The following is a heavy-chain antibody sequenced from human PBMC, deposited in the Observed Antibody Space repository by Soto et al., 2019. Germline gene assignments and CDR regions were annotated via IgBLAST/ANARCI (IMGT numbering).Heavy chain of an antibody. D-gene: IGHD2-8*02. V-gene: IGHV3-7*01. J-gene: IGHJ5*02. CDR2: IRQDGIER. CDR1: GFSFSTYW. CDR3: ARGSGGAKCPYYFTT. Sequence: GGSLRLSCAASGFSFSTYWMTSVRQAPGKGLEWVATIRQDGIERHDVDAWKGRFTLSRDNAANSLLVQMDRVGAEDSAIHCWARGSGGAKCPYYFTTWGREILVTASS.